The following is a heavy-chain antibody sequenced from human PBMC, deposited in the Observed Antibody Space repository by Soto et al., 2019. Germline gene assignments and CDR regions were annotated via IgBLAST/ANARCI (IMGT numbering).Heavy chain of an antibody. Sequence: GSGPTLVNPTETLTLTCTVSGFALWNPRLGVTWIRQPPGKALEWLAHIFSNDDKSYSTSLKGRLTTSKDTSTSQVVLSMTNMDPVDTATYYCARIERYSTYEYFDYWGQGIPVTVSS. D-gene: IGHD5-12*01. J-gene: IGHJ4*02. CDR2: IFSNDDK. CDR3: ARIERYSTYEYFDY. V-gene: IGHV2-26*01. CDR1: GFALWNPRLG.